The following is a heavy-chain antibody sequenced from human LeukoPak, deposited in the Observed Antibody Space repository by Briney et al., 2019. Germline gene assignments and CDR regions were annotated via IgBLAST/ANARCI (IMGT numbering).Heavy chain of an antibody. CDR1: GFTSSGSA. Sequence: PGGSLRLSCAASGFTSSGSAMHWVRQASGKGLKWVARVRSKADNYATTYAASLKDRFIISRDDSANTAYLQMNSLKIEDTAVYYCTRGLIPSRGMDVWGHGTTVTVSS. V-gene: IGHV3-73*01. J-gene: IGHJ6*02. CDR2: VRSKADNYAT. D-gene: IGHD2-21*01. CDR3: TRGLIPSRGMDV.